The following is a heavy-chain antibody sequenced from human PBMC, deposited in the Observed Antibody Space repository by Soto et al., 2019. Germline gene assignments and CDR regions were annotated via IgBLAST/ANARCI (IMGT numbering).Heavy chain of an antibody. CDR1: GYSVSSNSAA. V-gene: IGHV6-1*01. J-gene: IGHJ5*02. D-gene: IGHD5-18*01. Sequence: SQTLSLPGAISGYSVSSNSAAWNLIRQSPSRGLEWLGRTYYRSKWYNDYAVSVKSRITINPDTSKNQFSLQLNSVTPEDTAVYYCARGESDSYGYLDWFDPWGQGTLVTVSS. CDR2: TYYRSKWYN. CDR3: ARGESDSYGYLDWFDP.